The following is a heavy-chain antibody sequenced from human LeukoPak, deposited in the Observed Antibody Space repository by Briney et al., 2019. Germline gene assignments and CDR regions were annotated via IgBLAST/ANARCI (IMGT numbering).Heavy chain of an antibody. J-gene: IGHJ4*02. V-gene: IGHV3-21*01. CDR3: ALDCSGGNCYSAY. CDR1: GFTFNTYT. CDR2: ISSSSGYI. Sequence: GGSLRLSCAASGFTFNTYTMNWVRQAPGKGLEWVSSISSSSGYIYYADSVKGRFTISRDNARNSLYLQMNSLTVEDTAVYYCALDCSGGNCYSAYWGQGTLVTVSS. D-gene: IGHD2-15*01.